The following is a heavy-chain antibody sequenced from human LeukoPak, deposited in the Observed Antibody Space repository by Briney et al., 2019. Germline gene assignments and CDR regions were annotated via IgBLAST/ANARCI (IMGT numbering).Heavy chain of an antibody. CDR2: IYHSGSI. CDR3: ASSIMVRGKNY. Sequence: SETLSLTCTVSGYSISSGYYWGWIRQPPGKGLEWIGSIYHSGSIYYNPSLKSRVTISVDTSKNQFSLRLSSVTAADTAVYYCASSIMVRGKNYWGQGTLVTVSS. J-gene: IGHJ4*02. D-gene: IGHD3-10*01. CDR1: GYSISSGYY. V-gene: IGHV4-38-2*02.